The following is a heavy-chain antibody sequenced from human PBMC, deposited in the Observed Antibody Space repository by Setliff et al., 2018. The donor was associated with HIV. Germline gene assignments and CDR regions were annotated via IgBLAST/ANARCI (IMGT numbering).Heavy chain of an antibody. CDR1: GDIFTSYY. D-gene: IGHD2-15*01. J-gene: IGHJ4*02. Sequence: ASVKVSCKASGDIFTSYYMHWVRQAPGQGPEWMGVINPSGGSTIYAQKFQGRVTMTRDTSTSTVYMQLSTLRSEDTAVYYCVRGLGSEFDYWGQGTLVTVSS. CDR3: VRGLGSEFDY. CDR2: INPSGGST. V-gene: IGHV1-46*03.